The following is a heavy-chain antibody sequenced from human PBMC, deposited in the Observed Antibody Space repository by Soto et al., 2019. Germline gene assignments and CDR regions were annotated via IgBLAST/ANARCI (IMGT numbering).Heavy chain of an antibody. J-gene: IGHJ4*02. Sequence: GGSLRLSCAASGFTFSSYSMNWVRQAPGKGLEWVSSISSSSSYIYYADSVKGRFTISRDNAKNSLYLQMNSLRAEDTAVYYCARGPDYYDSSGYLYYFDYWGQGTLVTVSS. CDR3: ARGPDYYDSSGYLYYFDY. V-gene: IGHV3-21*01. D-gene: IGHD3-22*01. CDR1: GFTFSSYS. CDR2: ISSSSSYI.